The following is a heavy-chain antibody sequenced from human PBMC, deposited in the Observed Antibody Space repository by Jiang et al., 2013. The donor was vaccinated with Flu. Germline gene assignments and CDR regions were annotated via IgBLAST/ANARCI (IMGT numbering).Heavy chain of an antibody. J-gene: IGHJ4*02. D-gene: IGHD2-21*02. CDR3: ARIPVVTTSVYYFDY. V-gene: IGHV5-51*03. CDR1: GYTFTSYW. CDR2: IYPGDPET. Sequence: GAEVKKPGESLKISCRGFGYTFTSYWIGWVRQMPGKGLEWMGIIYPGDPETRYSPSFQGQVTISADNSITTAYLQWSSLKASDTAMYYCARIPVVTTSVYYFDYWGQGTLVTVSS.